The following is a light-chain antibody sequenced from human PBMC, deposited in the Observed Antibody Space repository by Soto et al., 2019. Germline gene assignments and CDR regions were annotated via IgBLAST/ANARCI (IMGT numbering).Light chain of an antibody. CDR1: QSVSSSY. CDR2: GAS. CDR3: QQYDSSPWT. Sequence: EIVLTQSPGTLSLSPGERATLSCRASQSVSSSYIAWYQQKPGQTPRLLIYGASSRATGIPDRFSGSGSGTDFTLAISRLEPEDIAVYYCQQYDSSPWTFGQGTKVEI. J-gene: IGKJ1*01. V-gene: IGKV3-20*01.